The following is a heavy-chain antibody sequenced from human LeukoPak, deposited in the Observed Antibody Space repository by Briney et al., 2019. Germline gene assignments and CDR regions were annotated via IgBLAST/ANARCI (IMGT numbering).Heavy chain of an antibody. CDR3: AKVGYCSSTSCGLFYYGMDV. D-gene: IGHD2-2*03. CDR1: EFVFSDYY. Sequence: GGSLRLSCAASEFVFSDYYMSWVRQAPGKGLEWVSAISGNGGSTYYADSVKGRFTISRDNSKNTLYLQMNSLRAEDTAVYYCAKVGYCSSTSCGLFYYGMDVWGQGTTVTVSS. CDR2: ISGNGGST. J-gene: IGHJ6*02. V-gene: IGHV3-23*01.